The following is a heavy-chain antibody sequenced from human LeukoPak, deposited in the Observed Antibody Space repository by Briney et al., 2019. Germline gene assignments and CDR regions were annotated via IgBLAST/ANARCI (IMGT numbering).Heavy chain of an antibody. V-gene: IGHV4-59*01. J-gene: IGHJ4*02. D-gene: IGHD3-22*01. CDR3: ARSSSAYYYDSSGYLPSHFDY. CDR2: ISYSGST. Sequence: PSETLSLTCTVSGGDISSYYWSWIRQPPGKGREWIGYISYSGSTNYNPSLKSRVTISVDTSKNLFSLKLSSVTAADTAMYYTARSSSAYYYDSSGYLPSHFDYWGQGTLVTVSS. CDR1: GGDISSYY.